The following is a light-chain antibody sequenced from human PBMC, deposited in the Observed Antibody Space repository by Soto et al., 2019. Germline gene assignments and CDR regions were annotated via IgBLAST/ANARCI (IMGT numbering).Light chain of an antibody. CDR3: SSYTSSNTLI. CDR1: SSDVGGYNY. V-gene: IGLV2-14*01. CDR2: EVT. Sequence: QSALTQPASVSGSPGQSITISCTGTSSDVGGYNYVSWFQQYPGKAPKVMIYEVTNRPSGVSNRFSGSKSGNTASLTISGLQAEDEADYYCSSYTSSNTLIFGGGTKLTVL. J-gene: IGLJ2*01.